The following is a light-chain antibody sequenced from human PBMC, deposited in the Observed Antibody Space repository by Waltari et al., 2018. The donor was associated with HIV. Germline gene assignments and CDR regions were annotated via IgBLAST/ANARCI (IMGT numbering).Light chain of an antibody. V-gene: IGKV1-33*01. CDR2: DAS. CDR3: QQYDNLPYT. J-gene: IGKJ2*01. Sequence: DIQMTKSPSSLSASVGDRVPITCQASQDISNYLNWYQQKPGKAPKLLIYDASNLETGVPSRFSGGGSGTDFTVTISSLQPEDIATYYCQQYDNLPYTFGQGTKLEIK. CDR1: QDISNY.